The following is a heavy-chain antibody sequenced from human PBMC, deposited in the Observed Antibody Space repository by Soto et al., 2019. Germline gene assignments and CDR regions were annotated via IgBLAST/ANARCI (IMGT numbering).Heavy chain of an antibody. CDR2: IKKDGSEK. V-gene: IGHV3-7*03. J-gene: IGHJ4*02. Sequence: EVQLVESGGGLVQPGGSLRLSCEVSGFTFSNFWMTWVRQAPGKGLEWVANIKKDGSEKNFVDSVKGRFTISRDNAKNSLYLQMNSLRAEDTAVYYCTTRGLLTLRYWGQGALVTVSS. D-gene: IGHD3-10*01. CDR1: GFTFSNFW. CDR3: TTRGLLTLRY.